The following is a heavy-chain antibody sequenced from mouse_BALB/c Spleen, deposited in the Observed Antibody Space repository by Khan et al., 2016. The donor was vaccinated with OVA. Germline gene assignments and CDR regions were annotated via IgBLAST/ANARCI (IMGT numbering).Heavy chain of an antibody. CDR2: IGPGSGST. CDR3: ARSNYYGCSLDAIDY. D-gene: IGHD1-1*01. J-gene: IGHJ4*01. V-gene: IGHV1S41*01. CDR1: GYTFTSYW. Sequence: DLVKPGASVKLSCKASGYTFTSYWINWIKQRPGQGLEWIGRIGPGSGSTSYNEMFTGKATLTVDTTSSTAYIQLSSLSSEDSAVYFCARSNYYGCSLDAIDYWGQGTSVTVSS.